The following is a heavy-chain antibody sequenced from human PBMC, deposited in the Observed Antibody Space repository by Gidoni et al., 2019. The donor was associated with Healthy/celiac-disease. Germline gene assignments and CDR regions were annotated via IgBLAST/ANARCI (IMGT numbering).Heavy chain of an antibody. Sequence: VQLVESGGGVVQPGRSLRLFCAASGYTFSSYAMHWVRQAPGKGLEWVAIISYDGSNKYYADSVKGRFTISRDNSKNTLYLQMNSLRAEDTAVYYCARRNGTTDDYWGQGTLVTVSS. J-gene: IGHJ4*02. V-gene: IGHV3-30-3*01. CDR2: ISYDGSNK. D-gene: IGHD1-1*01. CDR1: GYTFSSYA. CDR3: ARRNGTTDDY.